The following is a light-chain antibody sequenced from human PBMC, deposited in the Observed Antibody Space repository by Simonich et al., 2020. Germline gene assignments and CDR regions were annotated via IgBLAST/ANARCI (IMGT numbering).Light chain of an antibody. J-gene: IGLJ3*02. V-gene: IGLV2-23*01. Sequence: SALTQPASVSGSPGHSITISCPGTGSDFGGYNLVSWYQQNPGKAPKLMIYEGSKRPSGVSNRFSGSKSGNTASLTISGLQAEDEADYYCCSYAGSSTWVFGGGTKLTVL. CDR2: EGS. CDR1: GSDFGGYNL. CDR3: CSYAGSSTWV.